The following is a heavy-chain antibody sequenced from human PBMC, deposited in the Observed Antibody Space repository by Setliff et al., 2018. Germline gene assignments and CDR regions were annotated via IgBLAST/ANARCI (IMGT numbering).Heavy chain of an antibody. J-gene: IGHJ3*02. CDR3: ARSPANGGHDAFDI. Sequence: GESLKISCAASGFTFSSYRMHWVRQAPGKGLEWVAVIWDDGGNKYHADSVKGRFTISRDNSKNTLYLQMNSLRAEDTAVYYCARSPANGGHDAFDIWGQGTMVTVSS. D-gene: IGHD6-25*01. CDR1: GFTFSSYR. V-gene: IGHV3-33*08. CDR2: IWDDGGNK.